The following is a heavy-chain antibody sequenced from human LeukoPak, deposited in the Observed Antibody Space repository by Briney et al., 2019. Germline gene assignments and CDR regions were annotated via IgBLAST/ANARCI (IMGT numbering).Heavy chain of an antibody. J-gene: IGHJ6*02. Sequence: GGSLRLSCGASGFTFSSYAISCVRQAPGKGLEWVSTINVSGGSTYYADSVKGRFTISRDNSKNTLYLQMNSLRAEDIAIYYCAKYGRSGYSSGMDVWGQGTTVTVSS. CDR2: INVSGGST. CDR3: AKYGRSGYSSGMDV. D-gene: IGHD2-15*01. CDR1: GFTFSSYA. V-gene: IGHV3-23*01.